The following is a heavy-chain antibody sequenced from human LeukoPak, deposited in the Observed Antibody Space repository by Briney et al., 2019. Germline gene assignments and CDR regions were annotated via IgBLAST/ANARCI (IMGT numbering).Heavy chain of an antibody. Sequence: PGGSLRLSCAASGFTFSSYAMSWVRQAPGKGLEWVSATSGSGGSTYYADSVKGRFTISRDNSKNTLYLQMNSLRAEDTDVYYCAKDGYSSSWTLFDYWGQGTLVTVSS. CDR1: GFTFSSYA. CDR3: AKDGYSSSWTLFDY. CDR2: TSGSGGST. J-gene: IGHJ4*02. D-gene: IGHD6-13*01. V-gene: IGHV3-23*01.